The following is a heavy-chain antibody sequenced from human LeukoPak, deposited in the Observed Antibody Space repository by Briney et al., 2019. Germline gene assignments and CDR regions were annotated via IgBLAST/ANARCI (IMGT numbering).Heavy chain of an antibody. V-gene: IGHV4-39*07. Sequence: SETLSLTCTVSGGSISSPNNYWGWIRQPPGKGLEWIGTIYYTGTTYYNPSLTSRVTISVDKSKNQFSLKLTSVTAADTAVYYCARGLGQLEAPWGQGTLVTVSS. CDR1: GGSISSPNNY. J-gene: IGHJ5*02. CDR2: IYYTGTT. D-gene: IGHD6-6*01. CDR3: ARGLGQLEAP.